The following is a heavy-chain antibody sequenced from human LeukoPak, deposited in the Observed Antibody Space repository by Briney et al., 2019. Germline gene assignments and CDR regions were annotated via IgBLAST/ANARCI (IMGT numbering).Heavy chain of an antibody. CDR2: INPNSGGT. CDR3: AREPSDSGSYSFDY. J-gene: IGHJ4*02. Sequence: ASVKVSCKASGYTFTGYYMHWVRQAPGQGLEWMGWINPNSGGTNYAQKFQGRVTMTRDTSISTAYMELSRLRSDDTAVYYCAREPSDSGSYSFDYWGQGTLVTVSS. V-gene: IGHV1-2*02. D-gene: IGHD1-26*01. CDR1: GYTFTGYY.